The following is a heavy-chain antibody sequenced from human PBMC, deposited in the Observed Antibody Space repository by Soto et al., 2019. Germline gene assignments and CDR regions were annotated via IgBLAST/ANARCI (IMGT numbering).Heavy chain of an antibody. Sequence: GGSLRLSCAASGFPFSIYAMSWVRQSPGKGLEWVSAISGSGGSTYYADYVKGRFTISRDNSKNTLYLQMNSLRAEDTAVYYCAKEAQGYTDYWCKGPVVTVSS. CDR2: ISGSGGST. CDR1: GFPFSIYA. J-gene: IGHJ4*02. D-gene: IGHD1-1*01. V-gene: IGHV3-23*01. CDR3: AKEAQGYTDY.